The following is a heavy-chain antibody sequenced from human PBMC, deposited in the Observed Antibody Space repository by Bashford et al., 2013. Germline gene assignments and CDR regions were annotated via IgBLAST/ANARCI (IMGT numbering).Heavy chain of an antibody. V-gene: IGHV3-33*01. CDR3: AREWALYNNGWFDAFDI. CDR2: IWYDGSNK. J-gene: IGHJ3*02. D-gene: IGHD6-19*01. Sequence: GGPVRLSCAASRFIFSNYGMHWVRQAPGKGLEWVAVIWYDGSNKYYADSVKGRFTISRDNSKNTMYLQMNSLRAEDTAVYYCAREWALYNNGWFDAFDIWGQGTMVTVSS. CDR1: RFIFSNYG.